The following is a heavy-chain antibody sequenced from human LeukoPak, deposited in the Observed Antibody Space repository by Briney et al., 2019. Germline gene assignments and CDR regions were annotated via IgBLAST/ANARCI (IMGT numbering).Heavy chain of an antibody. CDR1: GFTFNDYY. J-gene: IGHJ4*02. CDR3: ARTARIPEA. Sequence: GGSLRLSCAASGFTFNDYYMSWIRQAPGKGLGSISYISGSGSDTNYADSVRGRFTISRDNAKNSLYLQMNSLTADDTAVYYCARTARIPEAWGQGTLVTVSS. CDR2: ISGSGSDT. V-gene: IGHV3-11*03.